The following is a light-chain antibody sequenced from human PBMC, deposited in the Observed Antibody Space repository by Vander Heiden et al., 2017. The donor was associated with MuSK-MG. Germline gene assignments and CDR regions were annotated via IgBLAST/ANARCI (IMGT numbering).Light chain of an antibody. CDR1: QGIRND. CDR3: RQDYNYPRT. Sequence: AIQMTQSPSSLSASVGDRVTITCRASQGIRNDLGWYQQKPGKASKLLIYAASSLQSGVPSRFSGSGSGTDFTLTISSLQPEDFATYYCRQDYNYPRTFGQGTKVEIK. CDR2: AAS. V-gene: IGKV1-6*01. J-gene: IGKJ1*01.